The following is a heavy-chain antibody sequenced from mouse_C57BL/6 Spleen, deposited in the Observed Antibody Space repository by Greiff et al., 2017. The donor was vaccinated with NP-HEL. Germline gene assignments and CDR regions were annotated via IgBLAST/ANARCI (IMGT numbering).Heavy chain of an antibody. D-gene: IGHD2-1*01. J-gene: IGHJ4*01. CDR2: ISYDGSN. V-gene: IGHV3-6*01. Sequence: EVKLEESGPGLVKPSQSLSLTCSVTGYSITSGYYWNWIRQFPGNKLEWMGYISYDGSNNYNPSLKNRISITRDTSKNQFFLKLNSVTTEDTATYYCARGLWYLYYYAMDYWGQGTSVTVSS. CDR1: GYSITSGYY. CDR3: ARGLWYLYYYAMDY.